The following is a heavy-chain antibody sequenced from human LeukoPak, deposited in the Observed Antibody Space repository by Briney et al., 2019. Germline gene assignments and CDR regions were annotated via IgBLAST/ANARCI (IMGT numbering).Heavy chain of an antibody. Sequence: PSETLSLTCTVSGASISSSSYYWGWIRQPPGKGLEWIGNIYYSGSTNYNPSLQSRVTMSIDTSKNQFSLKLSSVTAADTAVYCCARQGELAIDYWGQGTLVTVSS. CDR1: GASISSSSYY. V-gene: IGHV4-39*01. J-gene: IGHJ4*02. D-gene: IGHD1-26*01. CDR3: ARQGELAIDY. CDR2: IYYSGST.